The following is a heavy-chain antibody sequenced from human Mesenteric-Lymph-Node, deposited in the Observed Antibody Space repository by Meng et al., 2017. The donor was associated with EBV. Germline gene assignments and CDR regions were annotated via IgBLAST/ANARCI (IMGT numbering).Heavy chain of an antibody. CDR3: AGRGYYTIFDY. V-gene: IGHV4-34*01. Sequence: QVQLQQWGAVLLRPSETLSLTCGVSGGSFGGYFWSWIRQPPGKGLEWIGEINRVGSTNYNPSLKSRLTMSVDTSKNHFSLKLTSVTAADTALYHCAGRGYYTIFDYWGQGTLVTVSS. D-gene: IGHD3-3*01. CDR2: INRVGST. CDR1: GGSFGGYF. J-gene: IGHJ4*02.